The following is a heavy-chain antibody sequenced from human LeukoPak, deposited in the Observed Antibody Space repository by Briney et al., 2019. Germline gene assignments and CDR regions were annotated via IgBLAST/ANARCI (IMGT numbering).Heavy chain of an antibody. Sequence: ASVKVSCKASGYTFTSYAMHWVRQAPGQRLEWMGWINAGNGNTKYSQKPQGRVTMTTDTSTSTAYMELRSLRSDDTAVYYCARDWSGSPQGGFDYWGQGTLVTVSS. J-gene: IGHJ4*02. CDR3: ARDWSGSPQGGFDY. CDR2: INAGNGNT. V-gene: IGHV1-3*01. D-gene: IGHD3-10*01. CDR1: GYTFTSYA.